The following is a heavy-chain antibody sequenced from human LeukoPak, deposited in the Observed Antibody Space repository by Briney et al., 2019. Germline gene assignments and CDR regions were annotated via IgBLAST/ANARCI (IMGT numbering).Heavy chain of an antibody. CDR1: GFTFSSYA. V-gene: IGHV3-30*04. Sequence: GGSLRLSCAASGFTFSSYAMHWVRQAPGKGLEWVAVISYDGSNKYYADSVKGRFTISRDNSKNTLYLQMNSLRAEDTAVYYCARDNPGSGYYSHGSTIPTRGDAFDIWGQGTMVTVSS. CDR3: ARDNPGSGYYSHGSTIPTRGDAFDI. CDR2: ISYDGSNK. J-gene: IGHJ3*02. D-gene: IGHD3-22*01.